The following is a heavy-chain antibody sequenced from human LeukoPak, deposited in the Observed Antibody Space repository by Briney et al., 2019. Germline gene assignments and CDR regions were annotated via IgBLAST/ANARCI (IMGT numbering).Heavy chain of an antibody. Sequence: VGSLRLSCAASEFTFRNYGTHWVRQAPGKGLEWVAFIRYDGSNKYYADSVKGRFTISRDNSKNTLYLQMNSLRAEDTAVYYCAKHQEVGSTTIDYRGQGTLVTVSS. CDR3: AKHQEVGSTTIDY. J-gene: IGHJ4*02. D-gene: IGHD1-26*01. V-gene: IGHV3-30*02. CDR1: EFTFRNYG. CDR2: IRYDGSNK.